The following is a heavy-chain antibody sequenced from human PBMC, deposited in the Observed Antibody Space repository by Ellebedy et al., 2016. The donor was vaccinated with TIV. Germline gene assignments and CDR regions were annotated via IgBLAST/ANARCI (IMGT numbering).Heavy chain of an antibody. CDR1: GFTFSSYW. CDR3: TREGSNWGYYFDY. V-gene: IGHV3-7*01. Sequence: PGGSLRLSCAVSGFTFSSYWMSWVRQAPGKGLEWVANIKDDGSEKYYVDSVKGRFTISRDNAKNSVNLQMNSLRVEDTAVYYCTREGSNWGYYFDYWGQGILVTVSS. J-gene: IGHJ4*02. D-gene: IGHD6-13*01. CDR2: IKDDGSEK.